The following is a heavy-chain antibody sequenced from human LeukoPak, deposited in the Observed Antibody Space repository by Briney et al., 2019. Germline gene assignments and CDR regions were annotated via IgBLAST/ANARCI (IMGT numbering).Heavy chain of an antibody. CDR2: ITGSGGTT. V-gene: IGHV3-23*01. Sequence: GGSLRLSCAASGFTFSTYAMSWVRQAPGEGLEWVSAITGSGGTTFYAGSVKGRFTISRDNSKNTLFLQMRNLRAEVTAFYYCTKDRIGSGTYPFDYWGQGTLVTVSS. J-gene: IGHJ4*02. D-gene: IGHD3-10*01. CDR3: TKDRIGSGTYPFDY. CDR1: GFTFSTYA.